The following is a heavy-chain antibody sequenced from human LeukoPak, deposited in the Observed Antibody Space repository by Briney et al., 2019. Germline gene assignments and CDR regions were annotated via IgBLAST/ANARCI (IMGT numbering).Heavy chain of an antibody. J-gene: IGHJ6*03. CDR1: GASMTSHY. D-gene: IGHD1-1*01. CDR2: INYSGDT. V-gene: IGHV4-59*11. CDR3: ARLWGTTVPGTTHPYYYMDV. Sequence: SETLSLTCTVSGASMTSHYWTWIRQPPGKGLEWIAYINYSGDTNYSPSLNNRVTISIDTSKNQFSLRLTSVTAADTAVYYCARLWGTTVPGTTHPYYYMDVWGKGTTVTVSS.